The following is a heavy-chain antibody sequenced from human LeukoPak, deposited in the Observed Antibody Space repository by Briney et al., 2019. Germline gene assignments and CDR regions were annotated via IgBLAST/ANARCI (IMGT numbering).Heavy chain of an antibody. CDR2: INHSGST. CDR1: GGSFSGYY. V-gene: IGHV4-34*01. CDR3: AQLRGYFDL. Sequence: SETLSLTCAVYGGSFSGYYWSWIRQPPGKGLEWIGEINHSGSTNYNPSLKSRGNISVDTSKNQFSLKLSSVTAADTAVYYCAQLRGYFDLWGRGTLVTVSS. D-gene: IGHD5-24*01. J-gene: IGHJ2*01.